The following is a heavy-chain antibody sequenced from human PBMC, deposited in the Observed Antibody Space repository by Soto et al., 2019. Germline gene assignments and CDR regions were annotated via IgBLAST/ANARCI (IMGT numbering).Heavy chain of an antibody. CDR1: GGTFSSYT. CDR2: IIPSLGIA. Sequence: QVQLVQSGAEVKKPGSSVKVSCKASGGTFSSYTISWVRQAPGQGLEWMGRIIPSLGIANYAQKFQGRVTITADKSTSTAYMELSSLRSEDTAVYYCARDWAYGDYDSYFDYWGQGTLVTVSS. J-gene: IGHJ4*02. CDR3: ARDWAYGDYDSYFDY. D-gene: IGHD4-17*01. V-gene: IGHV1-69*08.